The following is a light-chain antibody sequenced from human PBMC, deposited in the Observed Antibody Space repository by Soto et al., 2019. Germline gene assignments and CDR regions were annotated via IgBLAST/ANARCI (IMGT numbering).Light chain of an antibody. J-gene: IGKJ2*01. CDR3: MQGVHWPPYT. CDR1: QSLLYSDGNTY. Sequence: DVVLTQSPLSLPVTLGQPASISCRSSQSLLYSDGNTYLNWFQQRPGQSPRRLIYMVSNRDSGVPDRFSGSGSGTDFTLKISRVEAEYVGVYYCMQGVHWPPYTFGQGTKLDIK. CDR2: MVS. V-gene: IGKV2-30*01.